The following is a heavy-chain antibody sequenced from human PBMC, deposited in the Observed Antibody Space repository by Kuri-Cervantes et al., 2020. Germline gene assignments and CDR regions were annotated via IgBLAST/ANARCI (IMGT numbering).Heavy chain of an antibody. CDR3: ARVCSGGSCSPYYFYGMDV. V-gene: IGHV1-46*01. CDR1: GYTFTSYY. D-gene: IGHD2-15*01. Sequence: ASVKVSCKASGYTFTSYYMHWVRQAPGQGLEWMGIINPSGGSTSYAQKFQGRVTMTTDTSTSTAYMEVRSLRSDDTAVYYCARVCSGGSCSPYYFYGMDVWGQGTTVTVSS. J-gene: IGHJ6*02. CDR2: INPSGGST.